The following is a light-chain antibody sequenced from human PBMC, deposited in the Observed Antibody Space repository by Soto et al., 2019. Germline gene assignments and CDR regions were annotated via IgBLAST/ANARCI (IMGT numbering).Light chain of an antibody. CDR1: QDISVY. CDR2: SAS. Sequence: DIQMTQSPSSLSASVGDRVTITCRASQDISVYVAWYQQKPGKVPKLLIYSASTLQSGVPSRFSGSGSGTDFTLTISSLQPEDVATYYCQKFKTAPLTFGQGTRLEIK. CDR3: QKFKTAPLT. J-gene: IGKJ5*01. V-gene: IGKV1-27*01.